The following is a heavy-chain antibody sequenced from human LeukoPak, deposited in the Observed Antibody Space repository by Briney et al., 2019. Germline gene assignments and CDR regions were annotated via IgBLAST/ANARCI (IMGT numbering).Heavy chain of an antibody. D-gene: IGHD2-2*02. J-gene: IGHJ4*02. V-gene: IGHV3-23*01. CDR2: ISGGGGST. Sequence: GGSLRLSCAASGFTFSSYAMSWVRQAPVKGLELVSAISGGGGSTYYTDSVKGRFTISRDNSKNTLYLQMNSLRAEDTAVYYCARLDCSSTSCYTGHSFDYWGQGTLVTVPS. CDR1: GFTFSSYA. CDR3: ARLDCSSTSCYTGHSFDY.